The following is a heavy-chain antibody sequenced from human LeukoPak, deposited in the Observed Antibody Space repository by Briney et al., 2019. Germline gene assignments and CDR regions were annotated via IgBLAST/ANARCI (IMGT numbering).Heavy chain of an antibody. Sequence: GSLRLSCAASGFTFSSYDMDWVREAPGKGLEWVSYISNSGTTMNYADSVKGRFTISRDNAKNSLYLQMNSLRAEDTAVYYCTRGDTLIWGQGTMVTVSS. J-gene: IGHJ3*02. CDR1: GFTFSSYD. CDR2: ISNSGTTM. D-gene: IGHD2-15*01. V-gene: IGHV3-48*03. CDR3: TRGDTLI.